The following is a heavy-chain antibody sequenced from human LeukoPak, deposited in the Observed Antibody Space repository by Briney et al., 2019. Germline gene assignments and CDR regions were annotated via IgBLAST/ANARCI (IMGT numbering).Heavy chain of an antibody. D-gene: IGHD3-10*01. J-gene: IGHJ4*02. CDR2: IVVGSGNT. CDR1: GFTFTSSA. V-gene: IGHV1-58*02. CDR3: AALPYYYGSGSYYVDY. Sequence: GTSVKVSCKASGFTFTSSAMQWVREARGQRLEWIGWIVVGSGNTNYAQKFQERVTITRDMSTSTAYMELSSLRSEDTAVYYCAALPYYYGSGSYYVDYWGQGTLVTVSS.